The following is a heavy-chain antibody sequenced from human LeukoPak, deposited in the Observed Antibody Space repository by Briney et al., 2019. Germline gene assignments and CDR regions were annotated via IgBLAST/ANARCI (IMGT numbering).Heavy chain of an antibody. CDR2: INHSGST. CDR3: ARVIRRYYDILTGYYTPPQAGFDY. J-gene: IGHJ4*02. CDR1: GGSFSGYY. Sequence: SETLSLTCAVYGGSFSGYYWSWIRQPPGKGLEWIGEINHSGSTNYNPSLKSRVTISVDTSKNQFSLKLSSVTAADTAVYYCARVIRRYYDILTGYYTPPQAGFDYWGQGTLVTVSS. D-gene: IGHD3-9*01. V-gene: IGHV4-34*01.